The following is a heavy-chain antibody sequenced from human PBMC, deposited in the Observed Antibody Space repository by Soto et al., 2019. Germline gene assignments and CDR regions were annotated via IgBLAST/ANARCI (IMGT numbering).Heavy chain of an antibody. D-gene: IGHD3-3*01. V-gene: IGHV3-7*03. Sequence: EVQLVESGGGLVQPGGSLRLSCAASGFTCSTYWMSWVRQAPGKGLEWVANIKQDASEKYYVESVKGRFTISRDNAKKSLFLQMNSLRAEDTAVYYCARQYYDFWSGYHYWYFDLWGRGTLVTVSS. CDR3: ARQYYDFWSGYHYWYFDL. CDR2: IKQDASEK. CDR1: GFTCSTYW. J-gene: IGHJ2*01.